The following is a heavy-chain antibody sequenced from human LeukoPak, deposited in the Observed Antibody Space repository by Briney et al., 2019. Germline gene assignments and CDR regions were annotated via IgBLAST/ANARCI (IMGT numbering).Heavy chain of an antibody. D-gene: IGHD2-15*01. V-gene: IGHV4-59*11. CDR3: ARASDCGGGSCYPYHYYYMDV. CDR2: IHSSGST. CDR1: GGSIYNHF. Sequence: SETLSLTCTVSGGSIYNHFWSWIRQPPGKGLEWIGYIHSSGSTNYNPSLKSRVTISADTSKNQLSLKLSSVTAADTALYYCARASDCGGGSCYPYHYYYMDVWGKGTTVTVSS. J-gene: IGHJ6*03.